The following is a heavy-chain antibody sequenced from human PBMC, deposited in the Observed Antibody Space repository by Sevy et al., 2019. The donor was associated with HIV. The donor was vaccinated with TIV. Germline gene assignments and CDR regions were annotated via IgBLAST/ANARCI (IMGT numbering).Heavy chain of an antibody. CDR1: GFTFSSYS. CDR3: ARDEGQWLVQYYFDY. D-gene: IGHD6-19*01. Sequence: GGSLRLSCAASGFTFSSYSMNWVRHAPGKGLEWVSSISSSSSYIYYADSVKGRFTISRDNAKNSLYLQMNSLRAEDTAVYYCARDEGQWLVQYYFDYWGQGTLVTVSS. J-gene: IGHJ4*02. CDR2: ISSSSSYI. V-gene: IGHV3-21*01.